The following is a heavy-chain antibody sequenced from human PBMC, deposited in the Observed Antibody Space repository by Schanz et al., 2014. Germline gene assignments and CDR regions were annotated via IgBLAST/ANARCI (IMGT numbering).Heavy chain of an antibody. Sequence: QVQLVESGGGLVKPGGSLRLSCAASGFTFSDYYMSWIRQAPGKGLEWVSYVSSSSSYTHYADSVKGRFTISRDNAKNSLYLQINTLRAEDTAVYYCARKMKLGVYGGKGHDSLDIWGQGTMVTVSS. CDR1: GFTFSDYY. CDR2: VSSSSSYT. D-gene: IGHD4-17*01. J-gene: IGHJ3*02. V-gene: IGHV3-11*06. CDR3: ARKMKLGVYGGKGHDSLDI.